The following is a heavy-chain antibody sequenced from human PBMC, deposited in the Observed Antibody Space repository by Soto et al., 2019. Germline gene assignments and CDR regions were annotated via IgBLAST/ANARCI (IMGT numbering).Heavy chain of an antibody. Sequence: PGGSLRLSCAASGFTVSSNYMRWVRQAPGKGLEWVSVIYSGGSTYYADSVKGLFTISRHNSKHTLYLQMNSLRAEDTAVYYCARDRKGWIGGRDYYYYGMDVGGQGTTVTVSS. CDR1: GFTVSSNY. J-gene: IGHJ6*02. CDR2: IYSGGST. D-gene: IGHD2-15*01. V-gene: IGHV3-53*01. CDR3: ARDRKGWIGGRDYYYYGMDV.